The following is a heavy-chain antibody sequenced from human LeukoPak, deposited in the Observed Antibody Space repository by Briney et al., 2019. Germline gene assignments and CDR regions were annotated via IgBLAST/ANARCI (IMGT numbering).Heavy chain of an antibody. D-gene: IGHD6-19*01. CDR3: SRGLLTWEQWLIGY. CDR1: GVTFSSYS. J-gene: IGHJ4*02. CDR2: ISSSSSSI. V-gene: IGHV3-21*01. Sequence: GGSLRLSCAAPGVTFSSYSMNWGRQAPGKGLEWVSSISSSSSSIYYAASVKGRFSISRDNAKNSLYLQMNSRRAEDTAVYYCSRGLLTWEQWLIGYWGQGTLVTVSS.